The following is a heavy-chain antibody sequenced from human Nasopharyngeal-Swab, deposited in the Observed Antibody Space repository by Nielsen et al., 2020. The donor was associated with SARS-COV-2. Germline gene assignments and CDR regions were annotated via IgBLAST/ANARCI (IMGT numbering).Heavy chain of an antibody. Sequence: SVKVSCKTSGYIFTDYFLHWVRQAPGQGLEWMGRIIPIQDISNFAQKFQGRVTITADKSTSTVYMELRDLRSEDTAVYYCARGDDDYTNSWFDPWGQGTLVTVSS. V-gene: IGHV1-69*10. CDR3: ARGDDDYTNSWFDP. CDR1: GYIFTDYF. D-gene: IGHD4-11*01. CDR2: IIPIQDIS. J-gene: IGHJ5*02.